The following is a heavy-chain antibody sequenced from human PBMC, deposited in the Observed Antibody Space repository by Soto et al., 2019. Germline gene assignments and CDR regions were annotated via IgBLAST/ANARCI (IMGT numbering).Heavy chain of an antibody. CDR1: GGTFISYT. J-gene: IGHJ3*01. D-gene: IGHD5-12*01. CDR2: ILPIFGTT. V-gene: IGHV1-69*01. CDR3: ASRGGHDALDL. Sequence: QVQLVQSGTEVKNPGSSVKVSCKASGGTFISYTFNWVRQATGQGLEWMGEILPIFGTTNYAQKFQGRVAFTADAATATGYMELSSLRSEDTALYYCASRGGHDALDLWGLGTRITVSS.